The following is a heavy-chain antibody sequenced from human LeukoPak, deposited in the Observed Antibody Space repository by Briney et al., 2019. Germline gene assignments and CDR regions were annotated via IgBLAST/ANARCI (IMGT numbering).Heavy chain of an antibody. V-gene: IGHV3-30*02. CDR2: ISFDGSQK. J-gene: IGHJ4*02. CDR1: GFTFSSRG. CDR3: AKSESFYYGSEYFFDY. Sequence: PGGSLRLSCAASGFTFSSRGMHWVRQAPGKGLEWVALISFDGSQKYYADSVKGRFTISRDNSKNTLYLQMNSLRAEDTAVYYCAKSESFYYGSEYFFDYWGQGTLVTVSS. D-gene: IGHD3-10*01.